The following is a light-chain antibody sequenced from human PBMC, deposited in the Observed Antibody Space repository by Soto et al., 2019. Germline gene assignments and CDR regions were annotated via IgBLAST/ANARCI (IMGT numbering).Light chain of an antibody. CDR1: QSVRSSF. CDR3: QQYHRSPRT. V-gene: IGKV3-20*01. Sequence: EIVLTQSPGTLSLVPGQRATLSCRASQSVRSSFLAWLQQKPGQPPRLLIYGASIRAPGIPDRFSGSGSGTDFTLTISRLEPEDFAVYYFQQYHRSPRTFGQGTKVEIK. J-gene: IGKJ1*01. CDR2: GAS.